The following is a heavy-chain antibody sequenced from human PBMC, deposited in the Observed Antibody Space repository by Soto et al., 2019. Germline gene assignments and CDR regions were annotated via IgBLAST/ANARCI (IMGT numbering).Heavy chain of an antibody. CDR2: ISVSGNII. CDR1: GFTFSTYE. Sequence: GGSLRLSCAASGFTFSTYEFNWVRQAPGRGLEWISYISVSGNIIKYAESVKGRFTIPRDNADNSLHLHMSNLRVDDTALYFCVRDTMRASAAASLDYWGQGTQVTVSS. D-gene: IGHD2-2*01. V-gene: IGHV3-48*03. J-gene: IGHJ4*02. CDR3: VRDTMRASAAASLDY.